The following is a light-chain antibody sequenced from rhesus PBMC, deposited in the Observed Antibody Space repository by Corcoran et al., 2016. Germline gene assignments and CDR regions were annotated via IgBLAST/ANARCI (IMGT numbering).Light chain of an antibody. CDR1: EIVHNY. V-gene: IGKV1-74*01. CDR2: RSS. CDR3: QQSYGSPFT. J-gene: IGKJ3*01. Sequence: DIQMTQSPSSLSASVGDRVTITCRSSEIVHNYLHWYQQKPGKAPRLLIYRSSILQSGVPSRFSGSGSGTDFTLTITSLQPEDFAVYYCQQSYGSPFTFGPGTKLDI.